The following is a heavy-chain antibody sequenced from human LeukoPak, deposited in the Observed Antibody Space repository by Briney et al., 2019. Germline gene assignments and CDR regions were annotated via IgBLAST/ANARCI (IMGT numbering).Heavy chain of an antibody. J-gene: IGHJ4*02. Sequence: PSETLSLTCTVSGGSISSYYWSWIRQPAGKGLEWIGRIHTSGSTNYSPSLRSRVTMSVDTSKNQFSLKLSSVTAADTAVYYCARDRYYYDSSARYFDYWGQGTLVTVSS. D-gene: IGHD3-22*01. CDR1: GGSISSYY. V-gene: IGHV4-4*07. CDR2: IHTSGST. CDR3: ARDRYYYDSSARYFDY.